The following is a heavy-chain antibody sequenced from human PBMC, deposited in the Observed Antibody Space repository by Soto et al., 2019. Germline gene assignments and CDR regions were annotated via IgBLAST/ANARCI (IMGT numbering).Heavy chain of an antibody. Sequence: SETLSLTCTVSGGSISSYYWSWIRQPPGKGLEWIGYIYYSGSTNYNPSLKSRVTISVDTSKDQFSLKLSSVTAADTAVYYCARAGHLSSPGLRFFSRYYYYGMDVWGQGTTVTVSS. CDR1: GGSISSYY. J-gene: IGHJ6*02. CDR2: IYYSGST. CDR3: ARAGHLSSPGLRFFSRYYYYGMDV. V-gene: IGHV4-59*01. D-gene: IGHD3-3*01.